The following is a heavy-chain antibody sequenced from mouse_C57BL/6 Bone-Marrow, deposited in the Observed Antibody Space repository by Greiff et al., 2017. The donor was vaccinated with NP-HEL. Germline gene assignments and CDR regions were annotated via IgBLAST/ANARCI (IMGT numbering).Heavy chain of an antibody. CDR1: GFTFSDYG. CDR2: ISNLAYSI. CDR3: ARAGELRRAFYFDD. Sequence: EVKLMESGGGLVQPGGSLKLSCAASGFTFSDYGMAWVRQAPRKGPEWVAFISNLAYSIYYADTVTGRSTISRDNANSTLYMEMSSLRSEDTAVYYCARAGELRRAFYFDDWGQGTTLTVSS. J-gene: IGHJ2*01. V-gene: IGHV5-15*01. D-gene: IGHD2-12*01.